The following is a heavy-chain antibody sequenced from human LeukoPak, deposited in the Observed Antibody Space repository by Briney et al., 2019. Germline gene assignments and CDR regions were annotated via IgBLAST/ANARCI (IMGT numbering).Heavy chain of an antibody. D-gene: IGHD6-19*01. J-gene: IGHJ4*02. CDR2: IYYSGST. V-gene: IGHV4-31*03. Sequence: SETLSLTCTVSGGSISSGGYYWSWIRQHPGKGLEWIGYIYYSGSTYYNPSLKSRVTISVDTSKNQFSLKLSSVTAADTAVYYCARSLPAPFSSGWYRFLYWGQGTLVTVSS. CDR1: GGSISSGGYY. CDR3: ARSLPAPFSSGWYRFLY.